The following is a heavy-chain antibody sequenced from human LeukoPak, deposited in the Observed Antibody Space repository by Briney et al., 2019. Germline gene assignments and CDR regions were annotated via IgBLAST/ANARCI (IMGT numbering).Heavy chain of an antibody. CDR3: ARDTYYYGSSGYYRLDY. Sequence: PSETLSLTCTVSGGSISSYYWSWIRQPAGKGLEWIGRIYTSGSTNYNPSLKSRVTMSVDTSKNQFSLKLSSVTAADTAVYYCARDTYYYGSSGYYRLDYWGQGTLVTVSS. CDR2: IYTSGST. V-gene: IGHV4-4*07. J-gene: IGHJ4*02. D-gene: IGHD3-22*01. CDR1: GGSISSYY.